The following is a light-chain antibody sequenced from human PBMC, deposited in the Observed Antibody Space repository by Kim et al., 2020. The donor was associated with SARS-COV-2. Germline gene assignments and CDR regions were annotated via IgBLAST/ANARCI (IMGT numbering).Light chain of an antibody. CDR1: SLTNYY. CDR2: GNN. J-gene: IGLJ2*01. Sequence: SSELTQDPAVSVALGQTVRITCKGDSLTNYYASWYQQKPGQAPVGVIDGNNNRPSGIPRFSGSNSGNTASLTITGAQAEEAADYYCSTRDSGGNVVFGGG. CDR3: STRDSGGNVV. V-gene: IGLV3-19*01.